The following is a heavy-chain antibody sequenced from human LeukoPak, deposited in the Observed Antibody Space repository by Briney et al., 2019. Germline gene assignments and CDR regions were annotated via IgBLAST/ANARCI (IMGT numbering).Heavy chain of an antibody. CDR3: ARDESRYYDILTGYYNG. CDR1: GFTFSSYG. V-gene: IGHV3-23*01. Sequence: GGSLRLSCAASGFTFSSYGMSWVRQAPGKGLEWVSAISGSGGSTYYADSVKGRFTISRDNAKNSLYLQMNSLRAEDTAVYYCARDESRYYDILTGYYNGWGQGTLVTVSS. CDR2: ISGSGGST. J-gene: IGHJ4*02. D-gene: IGHD3-9*01.